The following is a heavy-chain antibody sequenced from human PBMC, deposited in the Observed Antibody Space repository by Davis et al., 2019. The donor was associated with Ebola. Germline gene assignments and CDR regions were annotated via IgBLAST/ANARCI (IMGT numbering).Heavy chain of an antibody. CDR2: ISAASGST. CDR3: ARDEDY. J-gene: IGHJ4*02. CDR1: GYTFTSYA. Sequence: ASVKVSCKASGYTFTSYAMNWVRQAPGQGLEWMGWISAASGSTRFSQKFQGRVSITRDTSASTAYMELSSLTSEDTGVYYCARDEDYWGQGTLVTVSS. V-gene: IGHV1-3*01.